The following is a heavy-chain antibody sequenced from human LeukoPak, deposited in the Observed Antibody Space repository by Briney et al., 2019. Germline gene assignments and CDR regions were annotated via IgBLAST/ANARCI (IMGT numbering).Heavy chain of an antibody. CDR3: ARAVIGGYSPYYFDY. V-gene: IGHV3-33*01. J-gene: IGHJ4*02. CDR1: GFTFSSYG. Sequence: GGSLRLSCAASGFTFSSYGMHWVRQAPGKGLEWVAVIWYDGSNKYYADSVKGRFTISRDNSKNTLYLQMNSLRAEDTAVYYCARAVIGGYSPYYFDYWGQGTLVTVSS. CDR2: IWYDGSNK. D-gene: IGHD3-22*01.